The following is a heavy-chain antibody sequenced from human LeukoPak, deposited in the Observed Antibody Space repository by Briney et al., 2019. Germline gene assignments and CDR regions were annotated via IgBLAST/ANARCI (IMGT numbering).Heavy chain of an antibody. D-gene: IGHD3-10*01. CDR1: GFTFSSYA. CDR3: ASSPYYGSGSRYYYYMDV. CDR2: ISGSGGST. V-gene: IGHV3-23*01. Sequence: PGGSLRLSCAASGFTFSSYAMSWVRQAPGKGLEWVSAISGSGGSTYYADSLKGRFTISRDNSKNTLYLQMNSLRAEDTAVYYCASSPYYGSGSRYYYYMDVWGKGTTVTVSS. J-gene: IGHJ6*03.